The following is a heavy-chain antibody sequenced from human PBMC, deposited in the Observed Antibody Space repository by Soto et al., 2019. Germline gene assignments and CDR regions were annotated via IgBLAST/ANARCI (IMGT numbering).Heavy chain of an antibody. Sequence: EVQLVESGGGLIQPGRSLRLSCAASGFTFVDYAMHWVRQPPGKGLEWVSTIRWNSGSISYADSVRGRFTISRDNAKNALYLQMNSLRVEDTALYYCAKDHGGGTYFFYSYVDVWGKGTTVTVS. CDR3: AKDHGGGTYFFYSYVDV. J-gene: IGHJ6*03. CDR2: IRWNSGSI. CDR1: GFTFVDYA. V-gene: IGHV3-9*01. D-gene: IGHD3-10*01.